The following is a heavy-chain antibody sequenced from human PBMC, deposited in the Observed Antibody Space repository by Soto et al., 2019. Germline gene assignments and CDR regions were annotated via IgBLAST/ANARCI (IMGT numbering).Heavy chain of an antibody. Sequence: PRLSCAASGFTLDDYTMHWVRQAPGKGLEWVSLISWDGGSTYYADSVKGRFTISRDNSKNSLYPQMNSLRTEDTALYYCAKFDAGGGSWPGNDYWGQGTLVTVSS. D-gene: IGHD2-15*01. V-gene: IGHV3-43*01. CDR2: ISWDGGST. J-gene: IGHJ4*02. CDR3: AKFDAGGGSWPGNDY. CDR1: GFTLDDYT.